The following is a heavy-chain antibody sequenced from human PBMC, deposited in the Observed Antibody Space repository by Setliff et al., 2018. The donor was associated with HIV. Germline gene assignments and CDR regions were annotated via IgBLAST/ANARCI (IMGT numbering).Heavy chain of an antibody. D-gene: IGHD6-19*01. V-gene: IGHV4-39*02. CDR1: GGSVSSRGYY. J-gene: IGHJ4*02. CDR3: ARLSSAGLFDH. Sequence: PSETLSLTCTVSGGSVSSRGYYWGWIRQPPGKGPEWIANILYGGNTYYNPSLKSRVTISVDTSKNHLSLKLTSVTAADTAVSYCARLSSAGLFDHWGRGTLVTVSS. CDR2: ILYGGNT.